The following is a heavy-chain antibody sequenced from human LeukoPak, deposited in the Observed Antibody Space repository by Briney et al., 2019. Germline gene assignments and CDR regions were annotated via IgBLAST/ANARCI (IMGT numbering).Heavy chain of an antibody. J-gene: IGHJ4*02. CDR3: ARGFRNGPFDC. D-gene: IGHD2-8*01. CDR1: GFTFDDYG. Sequence: GGSLRLSCEASGFTFDDYGMSWVRQLPGKGLEWVSGINRNGDSTDYAGSVKGQFTISRDNAKNSHFLQMNSLRVEDTALYYCARGFRNGPFDCWGQGTLVTVSS. V-gene: IGHV3-20*04. CDR2: INRNGDST.